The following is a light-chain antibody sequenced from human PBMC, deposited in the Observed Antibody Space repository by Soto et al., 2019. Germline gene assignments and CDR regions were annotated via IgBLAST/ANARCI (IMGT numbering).Light chain of an antibody. Sequence: QSALTQPASVSGSPGQSITISCTGTSSDVGGYNYVSWYQQHPGKAPKLVIYEVSNRPSGVSHRFSGSKSDNTASLTISGLQADDEADYYCSSYTSSSTPYVFGTGTKLTVL. CDR3: SSYTSSSTPYV. CDR2: EVS. J-gene: IGLJ1*01. CDR1: SSDVGGYNY. V-gene: IGLV2-14*01.